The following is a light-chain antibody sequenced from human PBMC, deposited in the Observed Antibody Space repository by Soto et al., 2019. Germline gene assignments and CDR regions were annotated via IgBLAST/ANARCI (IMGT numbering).Light chain of an antibody. CDR2: EVT. V-gene: IGLV2-14*01. J-gene: IGLJ3*02. CDR3: SSYTSSSAPGV. CDR1: SSDIGIFNY. Sequence: QSALTQPASVSGSPGQSITISCTGTSSDIGIFNYVSWYQQHPGKAPKLIIYEVTNRPSGVSDRFSGSKSGSTASLNISGLQADDEAEYYCSSYTSSSAPGVFGGGTKLTVL.